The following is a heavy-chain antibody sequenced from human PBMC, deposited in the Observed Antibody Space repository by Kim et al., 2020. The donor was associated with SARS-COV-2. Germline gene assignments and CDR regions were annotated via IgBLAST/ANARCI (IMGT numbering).Heavy chain of an antibody. V-gene: IGHV3-33*01. J-gene: IGHJ4*02. CDR3: ASSISYNSSAEPVFY. CDR1: GFTFSSYG. Sequence: GGSLRLSCAASGFTFSSYGMHWVRQAPGKGLEWVAVIWYDGSNKYYADSVKGRFTISRDNSKNTLYLQMNSLRAEDTAVYYCASSISYNSSAEPVFYWGQGTLVTVSS. D-gene: IGHD6-13*01. CDR2: IWYDGSNK.